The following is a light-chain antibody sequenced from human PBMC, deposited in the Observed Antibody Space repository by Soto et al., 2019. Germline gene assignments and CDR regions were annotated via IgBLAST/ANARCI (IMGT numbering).Light chain of an antibody. CDR3: ASSAGTFYV. CDR2: EVT. CDR1: SRDVGGSNS. J-gene: IGLJ1*01. V-gene: IGLV2-8*01. Sequence: QSALTQPPSASGSLGQSVTISCTGTSRDVGGSNSVSWYRHHPGKAPKVMIYEVTKRPSGVPDRFSASKFGNTASLTVSGLQAEDEADYYCASSAGTFYVFGSGTKLTVL.